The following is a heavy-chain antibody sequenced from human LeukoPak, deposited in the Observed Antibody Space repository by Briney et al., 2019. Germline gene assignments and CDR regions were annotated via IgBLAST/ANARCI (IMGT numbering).Heavy chain of an antibody. V-gene: IGHV3-30-3*01. J-gene: IGHJ4*02. CDR2: ISYDGSNK. CDR3: ARDYSAEVGYSSGWYVLDY. D-gene: IGHD6-19*01. Sequence: GRSLRLSCAASGFTFSSYAMHWVRQAPGKGLEWVAVISYDGSNKYYADSVKGRFTISRDNSKNTLYLQMNSLRAEDTAVYYCARDYSAEVGYSSGWYVLDYWGQGTLVTVSS. CDR1: GFTFSSYA.